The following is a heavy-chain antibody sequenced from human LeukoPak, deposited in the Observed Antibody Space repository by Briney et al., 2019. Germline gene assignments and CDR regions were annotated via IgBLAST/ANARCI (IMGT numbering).Heavy chain of an antibody. Sequence: GGSLRLSCAAPGFTFSSYAMTWVRQAPGKGLEWVSSISGSGCNTYYADSVKGRFTISRDNSKNPLYLQMNSLRADDTAVYYCAKDGRFASVWGSYRYFFDSWGQGTLVTVSS. CDR3: AKDGRFASVWGSYRYFFDS. CDR2: ISGSGCNT. J-gene: IGHJ4*02. V-gene: IGHV3-23*01. D-gene: IGHD3-16*02. CDR1: GFTFSSYA.